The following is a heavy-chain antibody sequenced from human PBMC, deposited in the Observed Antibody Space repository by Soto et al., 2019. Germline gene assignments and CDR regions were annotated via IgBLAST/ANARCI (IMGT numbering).Heavy chain of an antibody. D-gene: IGHD3-10*01. Sequence: QVQLVQSGAEVKKPGSSVKVSCKASGGTFSSYAISWVRPAPGQGLEWMGGIIPIFGTANYAQKFQGRVTITADESTSTAYMELSSLRSEDTAVYYCASLITMVRGVIIFNWFDPWGQGTLVTVSS. V-gene: IGHV1-69*01. J-gene: IGHJ5*02. CDR2: IIPIFGTA. CDR1: GGTFSSYA. CDR3: ASLITMVRGVIIFNWFDP.